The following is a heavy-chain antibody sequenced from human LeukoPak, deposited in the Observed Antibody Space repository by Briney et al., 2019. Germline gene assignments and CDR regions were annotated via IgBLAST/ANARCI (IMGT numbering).Heavy chain of an antibody. CDR2: INHSGST. Sequence: PSETLSLTCAVYGGSFSGYYWSWIRQPPGKGLEWIGEINHSGSTNYNPSLKSRVTISVDTSKNQFSLKLSSVTAADTAVYYCARRLSYYYGSGSYGWFDPWGQGTLVTVSS. J-gene: IGHJ5*02. V-gene: IGHV4-34*01. D-gene: IGHD3-10*01. CDR3: ARRLSYYYGSGSYGWFDP. CDR1: GGSFSGYY.